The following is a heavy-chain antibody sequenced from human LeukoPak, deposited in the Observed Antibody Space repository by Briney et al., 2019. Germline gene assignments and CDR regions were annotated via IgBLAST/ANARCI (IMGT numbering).Heavy chain of an antibody. Sequence: HPGGSLRLSCVVSGFNFGNYEMSWVRQAPGKGLEWVSGISWNSGTIDYADSVKGRFTISRDNAKNSLYLQMNSLRAEDTALYYCATIPGRGSSTSCGYWGQGTLVTVSS. CDR3: ATIPGRGSSTSCGY. CDR1: GFNFGNYE. D-gene: IGHD2-2*01. CDR2: ISWNSGTI. J-gene: IGHJ4*02. V-gene: IGHV3-9*01.